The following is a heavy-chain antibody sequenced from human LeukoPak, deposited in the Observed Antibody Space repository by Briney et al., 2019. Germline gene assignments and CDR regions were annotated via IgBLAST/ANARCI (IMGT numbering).Heavy chain of an antibody. V-gene: IGHV3-7*03. CDR3: VKITKATTPNY. Sequence: PGGSLRLSCAASGFMFSSNWMSWVRLAPGKGLEWVANIKEDGTETYYVDSVKGRFSISRDNSKNTVYLQMSDLRAEDTAVYYCVKITKATTPNYWGQGTLVTVSS. CDR1: GFMFSSNW. D-gene: IGHD4-17*01. J-gene: IGHJ4*02. CDR2: IKEDGTET.